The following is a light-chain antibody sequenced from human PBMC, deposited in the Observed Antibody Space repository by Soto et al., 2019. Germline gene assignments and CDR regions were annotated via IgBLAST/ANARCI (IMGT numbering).Light chain of an antibody. CDR2: DPS. CDR3: QQYDISPWT. CDR1: QSLSSTF. Sequence: EIVLTQSPATLSLSPGEIATLPCRASQSLSSTFLAWYQQKPSPPPRLLIYDPSSSAPGVPDRFSGSGSGTDFTLTIIRLEPEDFAVYYCQQYDISPWTFGQGTKVEIK. V-gene: IGKV3-20*01. J-gene: IGKJ1*01.